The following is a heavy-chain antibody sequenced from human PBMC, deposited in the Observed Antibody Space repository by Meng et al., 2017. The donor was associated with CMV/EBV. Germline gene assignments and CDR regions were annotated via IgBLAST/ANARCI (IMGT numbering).Heavy chain of an antibody. CDR3: ARSYCTTTRSRCNVALRYFDWLPDY. CDR1: GFIFNNYH. V-gene: IGHV3-48*04. D-gene: IGHD3-9*01. CDR2: ISDSGTAK. J-gene: IGHJ4*02. Sequence: GGSLRLSCASSGFIFNNYHMNWVRQAPGKGLEWVSFISDSGTAKYYGDSVKGRFPISRDNAKNSLYLQMNSLRAEDTAVYYCARSYCTTTRSRCNVALRYFDWLPDYWGQGTLVTVSS.